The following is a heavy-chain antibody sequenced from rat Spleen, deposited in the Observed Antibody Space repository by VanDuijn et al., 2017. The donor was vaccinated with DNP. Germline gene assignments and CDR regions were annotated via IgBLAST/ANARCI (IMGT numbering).Heavy chain of an antibody. CDR2: INSAGST. CDR3: ARSYPSWGYFDF. CDR1: GYSITSSYR. Sequence: EVQLQESGPGLVKPSQSLSLTCSVTGYSITSSYRWNWIRKFPGNKLEWMGYINSAGSTNYNPSLKSRISITRDTSKNQFFLQVNSVTTEDTATYYCARSYPSWGYFDFWGPGTMVTVSS. D-gene: IGHD3-8*01. J-gene: IGHJ1*01. V-gene: IGHV3-3*01.